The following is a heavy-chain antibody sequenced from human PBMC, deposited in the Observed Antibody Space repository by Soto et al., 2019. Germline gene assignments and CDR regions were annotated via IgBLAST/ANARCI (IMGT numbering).Heavy chain of an antibody. V-gene: IGHV3-15*01. J-gene: IGHJ4*02. D-gene: IGHD1-7*01. CDR2: IKSKTDGGTT. CDR1: GFTFSNAW. CDR3: TTDRSNWNYLFDY. Sequence: EVQLVESGGGLVKPGGSLRLSCAASGFTFSNAWMSWVRQAPGKGLEWVGRIKSKTDGGTTDYAAPVKGRFTISRDDSKNTLYLQMNSLKTEDTAVYYCTTDRSNWNYLFDYWGQGTLVTVSS.